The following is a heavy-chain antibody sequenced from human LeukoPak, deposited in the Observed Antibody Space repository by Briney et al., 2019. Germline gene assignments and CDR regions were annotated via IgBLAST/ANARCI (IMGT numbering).Heavy chain of an antibody. CDR2: VSYDGSNK. J-gene: IGHJ5*02. Sequence: GGSLRVSCAASGFTFSSYAMRWVRQAPGKGLEWVAVVSYDGSNKNYADSVKGRFTISRDNSKNTLYLQMNSLRVEDTAVYYCARDGPHSSGWYRYDWFDPWGQGTLVTVSS. CDR3: ARDGPHSSGWYRYDWFDP. D-gene: IGHD6-19*01. CDR1: GFTFSSYA. V-gene: IGHV3-30-3*01.